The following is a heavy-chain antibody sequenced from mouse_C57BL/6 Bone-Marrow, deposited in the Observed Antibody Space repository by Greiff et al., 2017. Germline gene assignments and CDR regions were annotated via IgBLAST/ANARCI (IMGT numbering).Heavy chain of an antibody. CDR3: ATTAQALDY. J-gene: IGHJ2*01. CDR2: IYIGNGYT. CDR1: GYTFTSYG. Sequence: EVQLQQSGAELVRPGSSVKMSCKTSGYTFTSYGINWVKQRPGQGLEWIGYIYIGNGYTDYNEKFKGKATLTSDTSSSTAYMQRSSLTSEDSALYSRATTAQALDYWGQGTTLTVTA. D-gene: IGHD3-2*01. V-gene: IGHV1-58*01.